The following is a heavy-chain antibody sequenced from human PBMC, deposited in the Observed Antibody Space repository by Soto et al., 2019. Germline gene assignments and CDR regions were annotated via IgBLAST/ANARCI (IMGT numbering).Heavy chain of an antibody. Sequence: GGALRLSCAASGFTFSSYAMNLVRQAPGKGLEYVSAISSNGGSTYYANSVKGRFTISRDNSKNTLYLQMGSLRAEDMAVYYCASSYYDILTGYYSNYYYGMDVWGQGTTVTVSS. CDR1: GFTFSSYA. CDR2: ISSNGGST. D-gene: IGHD3-9*01. CDR3: ASSYYDILTGYYSNYYYGMDV. J-gene: IGHJ6*02. V-gene: IGHV3-64*01.